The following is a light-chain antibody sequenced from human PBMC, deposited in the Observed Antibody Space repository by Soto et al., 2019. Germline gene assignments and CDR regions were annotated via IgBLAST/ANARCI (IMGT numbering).Light chain of an antibody. CDR1: QNINNW. Sequence: DMKLNQSHYTLSAYVGERVTITCRASQNINNWVAWYQQKPGKAPKFLMYDASILESGVPSRFSGSGFGTEFSLTISSLQPDDLGSYYCQHMRTFGQGTNVDIK. J-gene: IGKJ1*01. V-gene: IGKV1-5*01. CDR3: QHMRT. CDR2: DAS.